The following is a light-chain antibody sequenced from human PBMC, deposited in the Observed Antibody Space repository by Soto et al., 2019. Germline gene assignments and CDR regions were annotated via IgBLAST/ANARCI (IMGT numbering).Light chain of an antibody. J-gene: IGLJ1*01. Sequence: QSVLTQPPSASGSPGQSVTISCTGTSSDVGRYNYVSWYQLHPGKAPKLVIFEVSKRPSGVPNRFSGSKSGNTASLTVSGLRSDDEADYFCATWDDSLNGFYVFGTGTKVTVL. CDR3: ATWDDSLNGFYV. V-gene: IGLV2-8*01. CDR1: SSDVGRYNY. CDR2: EVS.